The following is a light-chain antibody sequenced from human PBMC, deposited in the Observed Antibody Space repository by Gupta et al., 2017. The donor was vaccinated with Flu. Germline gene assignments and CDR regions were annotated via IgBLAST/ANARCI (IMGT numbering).Light chain of an antibody. CDR1: SSNIGNNV. J-gene: IGLJ3*02. V-gene: IGLV1-44*01. CDR3: ATWDDSLNGLWV. Sequence: ISCSGSSSNIGNNVVSWYQRLPGTAPKLLIYNSHQRPSGVPDRFSGSNSGTSASLAISGLQSEDEADYYCATWDDSLNGLWVFGGGTKLT. CDR2: NSH.